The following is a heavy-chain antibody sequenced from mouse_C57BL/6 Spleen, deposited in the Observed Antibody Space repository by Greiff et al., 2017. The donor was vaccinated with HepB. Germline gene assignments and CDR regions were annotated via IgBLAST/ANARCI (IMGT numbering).Heavy chain of an antibody. D-gene: IGHD1-1*01. CDR2: IYPRSGNT. Sequence: VQLQESGAELARPGASVKLSCKASGYTFPSYGLSWVKQRTGQGLEWIGEIYPRSGNTYYNEKFKGKATLTADKSSSTAYMELRSLTSEDSAVYFCARSTTVVVDYFDYWGQGTTLTVSS. V-gene: IGHV1-81*01. J-gene: IGHJ2*01. CDR1: GYTFPSYG. CDR3: ARSTTVVVDYFDY.